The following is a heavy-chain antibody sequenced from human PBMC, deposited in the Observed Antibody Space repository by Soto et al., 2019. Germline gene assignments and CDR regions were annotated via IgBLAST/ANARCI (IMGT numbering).Heavy chain of an antibody. CDR3: ARVSEDLPSNFDY. V-gene: IGHV3-21*01. Sequence: GESLRLSCAASGFTFTRYSMNWVRHAPGKGLEWVSSISSTTNYIYYADSMKGRFTVSRENAKNSVYLEMNSLSAEDTAVYYCARVSEDLPSNFDYWGQGTLVTRS. CDR2: ISSTTNYI. J-gene: IGHJ4*02. CDR1: GFTFTRYS.